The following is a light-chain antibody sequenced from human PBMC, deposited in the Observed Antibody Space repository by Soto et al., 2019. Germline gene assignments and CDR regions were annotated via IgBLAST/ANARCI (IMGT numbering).Light chain of an antibody. Sequence: QSALTQPPSASGSPGQSVTISCTGTSSDVGGYNYVSWYQQHPGKAPKLMIYEVSKRPSGVPDRFSGSKSGSTASLTVSGLQAEDEADYYCSSHADGNNVVFGGGTKLTVL. CDR1: SSDVGGYNY. CDR3: SSHADGNNVV. J-gene: IGLJ2*01. CDR2: EVS. V-gene: IGLV2-8*01.